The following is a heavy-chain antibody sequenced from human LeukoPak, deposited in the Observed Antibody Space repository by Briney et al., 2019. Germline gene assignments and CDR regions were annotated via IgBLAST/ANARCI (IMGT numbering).Heavy chain of an antibody. CDR1: GFTFGDYA. J-gene: IGHJ5*02. CDR3: TRAQGDWFDP. Sequence: GGSLRLSCTASGFTFGDYAMSWVRQAPGKGLEWVGFIRSKAYGGTTEYAASVKGRFTISRDDSKSIAYLQVNSLKTEDTAVYYCTRAQGDWFDPWGQGTLVTVSS. CDR2: IRSKAYGGTT. V-gene: IGHV3-49*04.